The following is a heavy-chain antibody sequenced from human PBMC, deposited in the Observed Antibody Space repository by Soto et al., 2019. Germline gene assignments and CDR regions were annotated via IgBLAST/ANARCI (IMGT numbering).Heavy chain of an antibody. V-gene: IGHV3-23*01. CDR2: ISGSGGST. Sequence: EVQLLESGGGLVQPGGSLRLSCAASGFTFSSYAMSWVRQAPGKGLEWVSAISGSGGSTYYADSVKGRFTITRDNSKNTLNLQMNSLRTEDTAVYYCARTRGMTTVTTSLFGYWGQGTLVTVSS. CDR1: GFTFSSYA. J-gene: IGHJ4*02. CDR3: ARTRGMTTVTTSLFGY. D-gene: IGHD4-17*01.